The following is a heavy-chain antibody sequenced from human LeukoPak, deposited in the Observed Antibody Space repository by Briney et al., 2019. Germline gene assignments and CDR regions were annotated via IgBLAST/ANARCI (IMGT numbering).Heavy chain of an antibody. CDR1: GFTFSSYA. J-gene: IGHJ5*02. CDR2: ISYEGSNK. Sequence: PGGSLRLSCAASGFTFSSYAMHWVRQAPGKGLEWVAAISYEGSNKYYADSVKGRFTISRDNSKNTLYLQMNSLRAEDTAVYYCARDTYPWGAENWFDPWGQGTLVTVSS. V-gene: IGHV3-30*04. CDR3: ARDTYPWGAENWFDP. D-gene: IGHD7-27*01.